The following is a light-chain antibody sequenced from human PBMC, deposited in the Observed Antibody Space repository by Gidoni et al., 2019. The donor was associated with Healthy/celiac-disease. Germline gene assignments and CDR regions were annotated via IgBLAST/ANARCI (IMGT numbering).Light chain of an antibody. V-gene: IGKV3-20*01. CDR3: QQYGSSPPMYT. J-gene: IGKJ2*01. CDR2: GAS. Sequence: ESVLTQSPGTLSLSPGERATLSCRACKSVSSSYLAWYQQKPGPAPRLLIYGASSRATGIPDRFSGSGSGTDFTLTISRLEPEDFAVYYCQQYGSSPPMYTFXQXTKLEIK. CDR1: KSVSSSY.